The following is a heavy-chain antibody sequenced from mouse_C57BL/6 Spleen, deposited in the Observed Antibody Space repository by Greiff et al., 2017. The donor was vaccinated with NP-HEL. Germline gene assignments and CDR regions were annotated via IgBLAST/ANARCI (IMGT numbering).Heavy chain of an antibody. Sequence: EVKVVESGGDLVKPGGSLKLSCAASGFTFSSYGMSWVRQTPDKRLEWVATISSGGSYTYYPDSVKGRFTISRDNAKNTLYLQMSSLKSEDTAMYYCAGYGSSFYWYFDVWGTGTTVTVSS. D-gene: IGHD1-1*01. J-gene: IGHJ1*03. V-gene: IGHV5-6*01. CDR2: ISSGGSYT. CDR3: AGYGSSFYWYFDV. CDR1: GFTFSSYG.